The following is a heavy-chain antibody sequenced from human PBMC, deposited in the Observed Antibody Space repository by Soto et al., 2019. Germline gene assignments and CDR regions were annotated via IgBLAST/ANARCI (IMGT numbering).Heavy chain of an antibody. CDR3: ARNRAFDI. Sequence: QVQLQQWGAGLLKPSETLSLTCSVYGGSFSGYSWSWIRQTPGKGLEWIGEINHSGSTTYNPSLESRVNISGDKSRKQFSLKLNSVTAADTAMYFCARNRAFDIWGQGTLVTVSS. V-gene: IGHV4-34*01. CDR2: INHSGST. CDR1: GGSFSGYS. J-gene: IGHJ3*02.